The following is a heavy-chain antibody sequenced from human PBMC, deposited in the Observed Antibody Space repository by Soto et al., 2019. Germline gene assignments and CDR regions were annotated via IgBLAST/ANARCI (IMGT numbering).Heavy chain of an antibody. CDR2: IIPIFGTA. CDR1: GGTFSSYA. Sequence: QVQLVQSGAEVKKPGSSVKVSCKASGGTFSSYAISWVRQAPGQGLEWMGGIIPIFGTANYAQKLQVRVTITADESTSTAYMELSSLGSEDTAVYYCARGRGRIQLWLRPGWESYYFDYWGQGTVVTVAS. CDR3: ARGRGRIQLWLRPGWESYYFDY. D-gene: IGHD5-18*01. V-gene: IGHV1-69*01. J-gene: IGHJ4*02.